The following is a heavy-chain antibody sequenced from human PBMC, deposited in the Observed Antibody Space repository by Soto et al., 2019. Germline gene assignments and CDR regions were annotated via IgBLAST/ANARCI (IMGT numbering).Heavy chain of an antibody. CDR1: GGSISSGDYY. J-gene: IGHJ4*02. V-gene: IGHV4-30-4*01. D-gene: IGHD2-2*02. CDR3: ASENRYCSSTSCYTPDY. CDR2: IYYSGST. Sequence: SETLSLTCTVSGGSISSGDYYWSWIRQPPGKGLEWIGYIYYSGSTYYNPSLKSRVTISVDASKNQFSLKLSSVTAADTAVYYCASENRYCSSTSCYTPDYWGQGTLVTVSS.